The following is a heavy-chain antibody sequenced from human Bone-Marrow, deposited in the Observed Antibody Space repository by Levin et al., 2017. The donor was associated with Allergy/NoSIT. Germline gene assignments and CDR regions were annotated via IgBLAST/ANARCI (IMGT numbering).Heavy chain of an antibody. D-gene: IGHD3-10*01. CDR1: GFTFSTYW. CDR2: IKQDGSEK. CDR3: GRALGFVDH. V-gene: IGHV3-7*04. Sequence: GGSLRLSCAASGFTFSTYWMIWVRQAPGQGLEWLATIKQDGSEKYYVDSVKGRFTISRDNAKNSLNLQMNSLRADDTAVYYCGRALGFVDHWGQGTLVTVSS. J-gene: IGHJ4*02.